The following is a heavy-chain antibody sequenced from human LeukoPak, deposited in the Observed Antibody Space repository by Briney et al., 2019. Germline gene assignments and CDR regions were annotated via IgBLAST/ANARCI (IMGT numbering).Heavy chain of an antibody. CDR2: INHSGST. V-gene: IGHV4-34*01. CDR3: ARAHPLWFGELSR. CDR1: GGSFSGYY. Sequence: SETLSLTCAVYGGSFSGYYWSWIRQPPGKGLEWIGEINHSGSTNYNPSLKSRVTISIDTSKNQFSLKLSSVTAADTAVYYCARAHPLWFGELSRWGQGTLVTVSS. D-gene: IGHD3-10*01. J-gene: IGHJ4*02.